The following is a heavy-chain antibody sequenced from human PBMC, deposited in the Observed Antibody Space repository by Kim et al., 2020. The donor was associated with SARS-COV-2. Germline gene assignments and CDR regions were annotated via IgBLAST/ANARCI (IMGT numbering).Heavy chain of an antibody. CDR1: GYTFTGYY. D-gene: IGHD3-9*01. CDR3: ARTPRFDWSIGRYYFDY. J-gene: IGHJ4*02. V-gene: IGHV1-2*02. Sequence: ASVKVSCKASGYTFTGYYMHWVRQAPGQGLEWMGWINPNSGGTNYAQKFQGRVTMTRDTSISTAYMELSRLRSDDTAVYYCARTPRFDWSIGRYYFDYWGQGTLVTVSS. CDR2: INPNSGGT.